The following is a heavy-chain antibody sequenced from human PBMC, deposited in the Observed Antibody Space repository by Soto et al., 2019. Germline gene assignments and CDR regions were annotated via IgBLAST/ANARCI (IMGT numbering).Heavy chain of an antibody. CDR1: GFTFSTYG. J-gene: IGHJ4*02. D-gene: IGHD6-13*01. CDR3: AKTIAAAGTFLYYFDY. CDR2: ISYDGSNQ. Sequence: QVQLVESGGGVVQPGRSLRLSCAASGFTFSTYGMHWVRQAPGKGLEWVAVISYDGSNQFYADSVKGRFTISRDNSKNTLYLQMNSLRAEDTAVYYCAKTIAAAGTFLYYFDYWGQGTLVTVSS. V-gene: IGHV3-30*18.